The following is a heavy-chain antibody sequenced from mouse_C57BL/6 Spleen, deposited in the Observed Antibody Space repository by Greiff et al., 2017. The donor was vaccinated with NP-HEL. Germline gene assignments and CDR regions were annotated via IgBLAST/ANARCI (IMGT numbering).Heavy chain of an antibody. V-gene: IGHV1-72*01. CDR3: ARGITAVVAHWYFDV. CDR1: GYTFTSYW. J-gene: IGHJ1*03. CDR2: IDPNSGGT. D-gene: IGHD1-1*01. Sequence: VQLQQPGAELVKPGASVKLSCKASGYTFTSYWMHWVKQRPGRGLEWIGRIDPNSGGTKYNEKFKSKATLTVDKPSSTAYMQLSSLTSEDSAVYYCARGITAVVAHWYFDVWGTGTTVTVSS.